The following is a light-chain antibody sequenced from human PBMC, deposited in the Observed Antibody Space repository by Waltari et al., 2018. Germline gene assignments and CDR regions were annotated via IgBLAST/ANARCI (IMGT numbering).Light chain of an antibody. J-gene: IGKJ1*01. CDR2: KTS. CDR1: QSISDW. V-gene: IGKV1-5*03. Sequence: DIQMTQSPSTLSASVGDRVTITCRASQSISDWLAWYQQKTGKAPDLLIYKTSILESGVPSRFSGSGSGTEFTLTITSLQPDDFATYFCQHYNSYSPWTFGQGTKVEIK. CDR3: QHYNSYSPWT.